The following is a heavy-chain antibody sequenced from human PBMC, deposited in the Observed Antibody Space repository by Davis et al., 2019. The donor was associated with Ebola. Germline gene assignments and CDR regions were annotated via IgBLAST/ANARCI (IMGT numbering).Heavy chain of an antibody. J-gene: IGHJ4*02. V-gene: IGHV3-7*03. CDR3: ARVAAARDFDY. D-gene: IGHD6-13*01. Sequence: GRSLRLSCAASGFTFSSYWMSWVRQAPGKGLEWVANIKQDGSEKYYVDSVKGRFTISRDNAKNSLYLQMNSLRAEDTAVYYCARVAAARDFDYWGQGTLVTVSS. CDR1: GFTFSSYW. CDR2: IKQDGSEK.